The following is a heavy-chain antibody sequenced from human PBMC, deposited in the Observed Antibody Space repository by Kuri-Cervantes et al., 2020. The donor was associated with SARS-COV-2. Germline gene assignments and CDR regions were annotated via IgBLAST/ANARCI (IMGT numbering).Heavy chain of an antibody. CDR1: GYTLTELS. CDR2: FDPEDGET. J-gene: IGHJ6*02. D-gene: IGHD4-17*01. V-gene: IGHV1-24*01. CDR3: AGGFDYGDYPYYYGMDV. Sequence: ASVKVSCKVSGYTLTELSMHWVRQAPGKGLEWMGGFDPEDGETIYAQKFQGRVTMTEDTSTDTAYMELSSLRSDDTAIYYCAGGFDYGDYPYYYGMDVWGQGTLVTVSS.